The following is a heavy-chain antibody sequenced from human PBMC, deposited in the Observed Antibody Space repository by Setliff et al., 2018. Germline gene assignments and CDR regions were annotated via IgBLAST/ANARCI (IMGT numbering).Heavy chain of an antibody. CDR1: GGSFSGYY. J-gene: IGHJ4*02. CDR3: ARGRIAAALYYFDY. CDR2: INHSGST. Sequence: PSETLSLPCAVYGGSFSGYYWGWIRQPPGKGLEWIGEINHSGSTNYNPSLKSRVTISVDTSKNQFSLKLSSVTAADTAVYYCARGRIAAALYYFDYWGQGTLVTVSS. V-gene: IGHV4-34*01. D-gene: IGHD6-13*01.